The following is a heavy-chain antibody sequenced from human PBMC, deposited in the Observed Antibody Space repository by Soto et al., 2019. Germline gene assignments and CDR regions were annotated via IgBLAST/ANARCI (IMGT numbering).Heavy chain of an antibody. V-gene: IGHV3-7*05. CDR3: ARANYGDFLGYYYYGMDV. Sequence: EVQLVESGGGLVQPGGSLRLSCAASGFTFSRYWMSWVRQAPGKGLEWVANLKQDGSEKYYVDSVKGRFIISRDNAKNSLYLQMNSLRAEDTAVYYCARANYGDFLGYYYYGMDVWGQGTTVTVSS. D-gene: IGHD4-17*01. CDR2: LKQDGSEK. CDR1: GFTFSRYW. J-gene: IGHJ6*02.